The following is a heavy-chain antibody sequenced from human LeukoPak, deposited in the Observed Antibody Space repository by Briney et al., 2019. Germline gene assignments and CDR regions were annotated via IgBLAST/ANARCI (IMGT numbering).Heavy chain of an antibody. CDR3: ARFDLSYSYGSVDAFDI. CDR2: IKQDGSEK. J-gene: IGHJ3*02. V-gene: IGHV3-7*01. Sequence: GGSLRLSCAASGFTFSSYWMSWVRQAPGKGLEWVANIKQDGSEKYYVDSVKGRFTISRDNAKNSLYLQMNSLRAEDTAVYYCARFDLSYSYGSVDAFDIWGQGTMVTVSS. CDR1: GFTFSSYW. D-gene: IGHD5-18*01.